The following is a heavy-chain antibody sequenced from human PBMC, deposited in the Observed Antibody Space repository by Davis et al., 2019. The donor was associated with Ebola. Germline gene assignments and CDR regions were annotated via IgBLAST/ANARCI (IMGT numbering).Heavy chain of an antibody. CDR3: ARGGDRYYHYMDV. Sequence: PGGSLRLSCAASGFTFSSYMTWVRQAPGKGLEWVSVIYSGGSTYYADSVKGRFTISRDNSRNTVYLQMNSLRAEDTAVYYCARGGDRYYHYMDVWGKGTTVTVSS. J-gene: IGHJ6*03. CDR2: IYSGGST. D-gene: IGHD3-22*01. V-gene: IGHV3-53*01. CDR1: GFTFSSY.